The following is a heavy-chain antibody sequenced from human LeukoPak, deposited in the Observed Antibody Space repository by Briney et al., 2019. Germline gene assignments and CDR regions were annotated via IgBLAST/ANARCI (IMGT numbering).Heavy chain of an antibody. Sequence: SETLSLTCTVSGGSISSSSYYWAWIRQPPGKGLEWIGMIFYSGSAYYTPSLRGRVTLSVDTSRNQFSLKLSSVTAADTAVYYCARLEYSSSYPSLDYYYYMDVWGKGTTVTVSS. CDR1: GGSISSSSYY. V-gene: IGHV4-39*07. J-gene: IGHJ6*03. CDR2: IFYSGSA. D-gene: IGHD6-6*01. CDR3: ARLEYSSSYPSLDYYYYMDV.